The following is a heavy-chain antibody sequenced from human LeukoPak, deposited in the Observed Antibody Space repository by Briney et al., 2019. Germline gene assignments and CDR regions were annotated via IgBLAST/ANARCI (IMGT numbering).Heavy chain of an antibody. D-gene: IGHD6-13*01. CDR1: GFTFSSYE. CDR2: IRSDSSTM. V-gene: IGHV3-48*03. Sequence: GGSLRLSCVVSGFTFSSYEMNWVRQAPGKGLEWVSYIRSDSSTMYYADSVKGRFTISRDNGKNSLYLQMNSLRAEDTAVYFCARVANWRSSNSYGVLDYWGQGTLIIGSS. CDR3: ARVANWRSSNSYGVLDY. J-gene: IGHJ4*02.